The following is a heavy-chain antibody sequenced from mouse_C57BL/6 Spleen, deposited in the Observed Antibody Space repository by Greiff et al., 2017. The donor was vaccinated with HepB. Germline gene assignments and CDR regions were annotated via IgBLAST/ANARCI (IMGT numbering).Heavy chain of an antibody. CDR1: GFTFSSYT. D-gene: IGHD2-1*01. CDR2: ISGGGGKT. J-gene: IGHJ2*01. CDR3: ASYGNYIDYFDY. Sequence: EVNVVESGGGLVKPGGSLKLSCAASGFTFSSYTMSWVRQTPEKRLEWVATISGGGGKTYYPDSVKGRFTISRDNAKNTLYLQMSSLRSEDTALYYCASYGNYIDYFDYWGQGTTLTVSS. V-gene: IGHV5-9*01.